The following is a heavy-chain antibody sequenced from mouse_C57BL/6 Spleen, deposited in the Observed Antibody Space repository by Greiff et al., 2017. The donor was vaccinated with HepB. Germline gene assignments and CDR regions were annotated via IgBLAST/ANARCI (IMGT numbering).Heavy chain of an antibody. Sequence: EVQLQQSGAELVRPGASVKLSCTASGFNIKDDYMHWVKQRPDQGLEWIGWIDPENGDTEYASKFQGKANITADTSSNTAYLQLSRLTSEATAVYYCTTNCGRNYVNWGQGTLVTVSA. J-gene: IGHJ3*01. CDR2: IDPENGDT. V-gene: IGHV14-4*01. CDR3: TTNCGRNYVN. D-gene: IGHD1-1*01. CDR1: GFNIKDDY.